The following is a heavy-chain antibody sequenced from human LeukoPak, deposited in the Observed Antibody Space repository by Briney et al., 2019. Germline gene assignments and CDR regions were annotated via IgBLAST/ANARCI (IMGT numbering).Heavy chain of an antibody. CDR2: IYYSGSA. D-gene: IGHD6-25*01. CDR1: GGSISDSNYY. V-gene: IGHV4-39*01. J-gene: IGHJ5*02. Sequence: PSENLSLTCTVSGGSISDSNYYWGWIRQPPGRGLEWIGNIYYSGSAYYSPSLKSRVTVSVDTSKNQFSLKLNSVTAADTALYYCARQSTIAAARIDPWGQGTLVTVSS. CDR3: ARQSTIAAARIDP.